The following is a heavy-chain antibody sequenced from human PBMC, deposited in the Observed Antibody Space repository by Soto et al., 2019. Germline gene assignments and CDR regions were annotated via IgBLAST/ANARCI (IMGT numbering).Heavy chain of an antibody. CDR3: AREMYYSTYFDS. V-gene: IGHV2-5*02. Sequence: QITLRESGPALVRPTQTLTLTCTFSGFSLSSNGVGVGWIRQPPGKALEWLAIIYWDDDHRYSPSLKTRLSITKDTSKNQVGLTLTKLDTVDTATYYCAREMYYSTYFDSWGQGTLVTVSS. D-gene: IGHD3-10*01. CDR2: IYWDDDH. J-gene: IGHJ4*02. CDR1: GFSLSSNGVG.